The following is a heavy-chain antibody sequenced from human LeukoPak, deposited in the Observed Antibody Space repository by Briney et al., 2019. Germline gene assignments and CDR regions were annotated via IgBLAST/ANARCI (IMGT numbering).Heavy chain of an antibody. J-gene: IGHJ5*02. CDR2: ISGSGDNT. D-gene: IGHD3-16*01. CDR1: GFTFSNYA. V-gene: IGHV3-23*01. CDR3: AKGGRGLKWFDP. Sequence: PGGSLRLSCAASGFTFSNYAMNWVRQAPGKGLEWVSGISGSGDNTYYADSVKGRFTISRDNSKNTLYLQMNSLRAEDTAVYYCAKGGRGLKWFDPWGQGTLVTVSS.